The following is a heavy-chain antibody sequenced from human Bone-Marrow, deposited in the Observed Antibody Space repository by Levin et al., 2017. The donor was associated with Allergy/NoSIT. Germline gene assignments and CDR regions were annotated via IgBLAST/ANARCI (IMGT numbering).Heavy chain of an antibody. D-gene: IGHD3-10*01. CDR2: IYSDGTT. CDR3: VREKGRGVVSPYFDY. Sequence: LGESLKISCAASGFSVSNNFMSWVRQAPGKGLEWVSVIYSDGTTNYADSVNGRFIISRDKSKNTLLLQMNNLRAEDTAVYYCVREKGRGVVSPYFDYWGQGALVTVSA. CDR1: GFSVSNNF. V-gene: IGHV3-53*01. J-gene: IGHJ4*02.